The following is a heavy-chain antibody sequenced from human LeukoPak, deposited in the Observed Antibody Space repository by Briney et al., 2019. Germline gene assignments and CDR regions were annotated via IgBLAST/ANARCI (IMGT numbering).Heavy chain of an antibody. D-gene: IGHD3-10*01. CDR2: INPNSGGT. V-gene: IGHV1-2*02. CDR3: ARDSGDYYGSGIFRWFDP. J-gene: IGHJ5*02. Sequence: GASVKVSCKASGYTFTGYYMHWVRQAPGQGLEWMGWINPNSGGTNYAQKFQGRVTMTRDTSTSTAYMELSRLRSDDTAVYYCARDSGDYYGSGIFRWFDPWGEGTLVTVSS. CDR1: GYTFTGYY.